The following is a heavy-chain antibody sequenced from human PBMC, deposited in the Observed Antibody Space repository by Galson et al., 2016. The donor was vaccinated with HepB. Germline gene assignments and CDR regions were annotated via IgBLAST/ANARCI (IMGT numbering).Heavy chain of an antibody. V-gene: IGHV4-4*02. J-gene: IGHJ4*02. Sequence: SETLSPTCEVSGGSITSRHWWSWVRQTPGKGLEWIGEIYHSGNSDYNPSLKGRVSISLDKSKNQFSLKMTSLAAADAAVYFCARVLSGYFDYWGQGILVAVSS. CDR1: GGSITSRHW. CDR3: ARVLSGYFDY. CDR2: IYHSGNS. D-gene: IGHD3-3*01.